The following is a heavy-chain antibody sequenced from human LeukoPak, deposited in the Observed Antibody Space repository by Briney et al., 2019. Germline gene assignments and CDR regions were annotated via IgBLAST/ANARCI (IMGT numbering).Heavy chain of an antibody. CDR3: ARGGGYGDYYFDY. CDR1: GGSISSYY. V-gene: IGHV4-59*01. Sequence: TSETLSLTCTVSGGSISSYYWSWIRQPPGKGLEWIGYIYYSGSTNYNPSLKSRVTISVDMSMNQFSLKLSSVTRADTAVYYCARGGGYGDYYFDYWGQGSLVTVSS. J-gene: IGHJ4*02. CDR2: IYYSGST. D-gene: IGHD4-17*01.